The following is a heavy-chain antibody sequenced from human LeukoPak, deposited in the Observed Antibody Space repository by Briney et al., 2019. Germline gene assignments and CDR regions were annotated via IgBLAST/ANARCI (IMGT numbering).Heavy chain of an antibody. V-gene: IGHV3-23*01. D-gene: IGHD1-26*01. J-gene: IGHJ4*02. CDR2: ISGSGGST. CDR1: GFTFSSYG. Sequence: PGGSLRLSCAASGFTFSSYGMSWVRQAPGKGLEWVSAISGSGGSTYYADSVKGRFTISRDNSKNTLYLQMNSLRAEDTALYYCARARGATALFRTLFDYWGQGTLVTVSS. CDR3: ARARGATALFRTLFDY.